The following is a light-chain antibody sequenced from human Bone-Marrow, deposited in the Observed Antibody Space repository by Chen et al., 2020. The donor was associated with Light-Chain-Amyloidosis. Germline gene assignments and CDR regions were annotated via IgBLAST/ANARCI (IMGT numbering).Light chain of an antibody. V-gene: IGLV3-21*02. CDR2: DDS. CDR1: NIGSTS. J-gene: IGLJ3*02. CDR3: QVWARSSDRPV. Sequence: SYVLTQPSSVSVAPGQTATIARGGNNIGSTSVHWYQQTPGQAPLLVVYDDSDRPSGIPERLSGSNSGNTATLTISRVEAGDGADYYCQVWARSSDRPVFGGGTKLTVL.